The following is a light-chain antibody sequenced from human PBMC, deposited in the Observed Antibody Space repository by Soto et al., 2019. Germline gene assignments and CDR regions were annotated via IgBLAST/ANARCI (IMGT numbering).Light chain of an antibody. J-gene: IGLJ1*01. CDR2: NVN. V-gene: IGLV2-14*03. CDR3: LSHTTRRIYV. Sequence: QSALTQPASVSGSPGQSITISCSGTNSDIGAYDYVSWYQQHPGKPPKLIIYNVNNRPSGVSFRFSGSKSANTASLTISGLKTEDEADYYCLSHTTRRIYVFGPGTKLTVL. CDR1: NSDIGAYDY.